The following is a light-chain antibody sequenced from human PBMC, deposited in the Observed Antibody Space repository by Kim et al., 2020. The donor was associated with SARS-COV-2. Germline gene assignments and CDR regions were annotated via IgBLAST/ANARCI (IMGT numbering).Light chain of an antibody. CDR3: SSYTDTNTQI. CDR1: YSDIGRYNY. Sequence: GQSVTIYCTGTYSDIGRYNYVSWYQKRPGRAPKLLIYEVSRRPSGVTDRFSGSKSGSSASLTVSGLQPEDEGDYYCSSYTDTNTQIFGRGTALTVL. J-gene: IGLJ2*01. V-gene: IGLV2-8*01. CDR2: EVS.